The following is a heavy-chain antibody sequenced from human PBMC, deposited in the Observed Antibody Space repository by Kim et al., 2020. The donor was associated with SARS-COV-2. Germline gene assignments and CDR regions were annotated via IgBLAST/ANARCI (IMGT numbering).Heavy chain of an antibody. V-gene: IGHV6-1*01. Sequence: SQTLSLTCAISGDSVSSNSAAWNWIRQSPSRGLEWLGRTYYRSKWYNDYAVSVKSRITINPDTSKNQFSLQLNSVTPEDTAVYYCARSLWLYSEGYSSSWRQYYFDYWGQGTLVTVSS. CDR2: TYYRSKWYN. J-gene: IGHJ4*02. D-gene: IGHD6-13*01. CDR1: GDSVSSNSAA. CDR3: ARSLWLYSEGYSSSWRQYYFDY.